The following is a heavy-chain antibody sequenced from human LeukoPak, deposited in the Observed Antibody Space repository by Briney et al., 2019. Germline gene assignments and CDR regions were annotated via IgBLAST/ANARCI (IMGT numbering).Heavy chain of an antibody. J-gene: IGHJ6*03. CDR3: ARLRITIFGVGLKSPSYMDV. D-gene: IGHD3-3*01. CDR2: IYYSGST. V-gene: IGHV4-59*01. Sequence: KSSETLSLTCTVSGGSISSYYWSWIRQPPGKGLEWIGYIYYSGSTNYNPSLKSRVTISVDTSKNQFSLKLSSVTAADTAVYYCARLRITIFGVGLKSPSYMDVWGKGTTVTVSS. CDR1: GGSISSYY.